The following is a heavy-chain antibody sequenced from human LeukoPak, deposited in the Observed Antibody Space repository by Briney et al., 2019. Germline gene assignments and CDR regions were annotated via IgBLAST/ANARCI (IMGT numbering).Heavy chain of an antibody. CDR1: GFTFSSYG. V-gene: IGHV3-30*02. Sequence: GGSLRLSCAASGFTFSSYGMHWVRQAPGKGLEWAAFIRYDGSNKYYADSVKGRFTISRDNSKNTLYLQMNSLRAEDTAVYYGAKGRLYYDFCGDYWGQGTLVTVSS. CDR2: IRYDGSNK. CDR3: AKGRLYYDFCGDY. D-gene: IGHD3-3*01. J-gene: IGHJ4*02.